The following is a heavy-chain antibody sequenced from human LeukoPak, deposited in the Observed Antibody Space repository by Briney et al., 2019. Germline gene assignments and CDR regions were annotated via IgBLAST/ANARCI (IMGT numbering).Heavy chain of an antibody. D-gene: IGHD3-22*01. J-gene: IGHJ4*02. V-gene: IGHV5-51*01. CDR2: IHHDDSDT. CDR1: GYSFDDYW. CDR3: ARGYDRFDY. Sequence: GESLKISCKGSGYSFDDYWLAWVRQIPGKGLEWMGIIHHDDSDTRYSPSFQGQVTLSADKSISTAYLQWSSLKASDTGMYYCARGYDRFDYWDQGTLVTVSS.